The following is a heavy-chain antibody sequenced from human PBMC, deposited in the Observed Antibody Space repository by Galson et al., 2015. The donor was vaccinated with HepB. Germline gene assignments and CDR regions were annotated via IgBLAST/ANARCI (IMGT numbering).Heavy chain of an antibody. CDR3: ARDVYYVSSGYFSHYYYYGMDV. CDR2: ISSSSSYI. CDR1: GFTFSSYS. J-gene: IGHJ6*02. D-gene: IGHD3-22*01. V-gene: IGHV3-21*01. Sequence: SLRLSCAASGFTFSSYSMNWVRQAPGTGLEWVSSISSSSSYIYYADSVQGRFTISRDNAKNSLYLQMKSLRADDTAVYYCARDVYYVSSGYFSHYYYYGMDVWGQGTTVTVSS.